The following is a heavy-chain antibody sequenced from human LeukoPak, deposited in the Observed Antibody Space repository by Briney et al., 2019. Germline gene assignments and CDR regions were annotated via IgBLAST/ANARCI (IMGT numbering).Heavy chain of an antibody. CDR2: INPNSGGT. CDR3: ARAFSSTSPRFDY. Sequence: ASVKVSCKASGYTFTGYYMHWVRQAPGQGLEWMGWINPNSGGTNYAQKFQGWVTMTRDTSISTAYMELSRLRSDDTAVYYCARAFSSTSPRFDYWGQGTLVTVSS. V-gene: IGHV1-2*04. J-gene: IGHJ4*02. D-gene: IGHD2-2*01. CDR1: GYTFTGYY.